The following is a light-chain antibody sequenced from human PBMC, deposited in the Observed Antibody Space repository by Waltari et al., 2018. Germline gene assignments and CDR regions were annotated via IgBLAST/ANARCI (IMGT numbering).Light chain of an antibody. J-gene: IGKJ4*01. CDR3: QQTNSLLALT. V-gene: IGKV1-12*01. CDR1: QDISTW. CDR2: AAS. Sequence: DLQMTQSPSSVSASLGDRVTLTCRASQDISTWLAWYQQKPGTVPNLLIYAASNLQSGVPSRFSGSGSGTDFTLTSTSLQPEDFVTYYCQQTNSLLALTFGGGTKVEMK.